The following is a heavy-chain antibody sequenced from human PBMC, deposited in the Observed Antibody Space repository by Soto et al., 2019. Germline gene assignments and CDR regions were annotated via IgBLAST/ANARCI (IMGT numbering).Heavy chain of an antibody. V-gene: IGHV3-74*01. CDR2: ISNNGRTT. CDR3: IRDVWR. J-gene: IGHJ1*01. Sequence: EVQLVESGGGLFQPGGSLRLSCAASGFTFSDFWMHWVRQPPGKGPVWVARISNNGRTTSYADSVKGRFTISRDNAKSIVFLQMNSLRTDDNVVYYCIRDVWRRGQGTLVTVSS. CDR1: GFTFSDFW.